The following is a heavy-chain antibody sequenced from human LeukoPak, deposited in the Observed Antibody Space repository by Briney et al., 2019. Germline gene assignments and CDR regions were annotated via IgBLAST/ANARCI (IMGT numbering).Heavy chain of an antibody. D-gene: IGHD3-3*01. Sequence: GGSLRLSCAASGFTFSDYSMTWVRQVPGKGLEWVANIKHDGTGRYYVDSVKGRFTISRDNARTSLYLQMNSLRAEDTAVYYCAKADNYDFWSGYIYRPGFDYWGQGTLVTVSS. J-gene: IGHJ4*02. CDR3: AKADNYDFWSGYIYRPGFDY. V-gene: IGHV3-7*03. CDR1: GFTFSDYS. CDR2: IKHDGTGR.